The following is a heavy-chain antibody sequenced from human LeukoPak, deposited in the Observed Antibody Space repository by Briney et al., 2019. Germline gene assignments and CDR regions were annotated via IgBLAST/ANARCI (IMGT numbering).Heavy chain of an antibody. CDR3: ARDPLSARQTGYFDL. D-gene: IGHD3-16*02. J-gene: IGHJ2*01. CDR1: GFTLSTYA. V-gene: IGHV3-30-3*01. CDR2: ISYDGSNK. Sequence: GRSPRLSCAASGFTLSTYALHWVRQAPGQGLEWVAVISYDGSNKYYADSVKGRFTISRGNSKNTLSLQMNSLKAEDTAVYHCARDPLSARQTGYFDLWGRGTLVTVSS.